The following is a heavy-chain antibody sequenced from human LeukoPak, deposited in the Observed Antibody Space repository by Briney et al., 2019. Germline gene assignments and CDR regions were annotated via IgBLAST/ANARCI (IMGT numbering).Heavy chain of an antibody. Sequence: PSETLSLTCTVSGGSVSSYYWSWIRQPPGKGLEWIGYIYYSGSTNYNPSPKSRVTISVDTSKNQFSLKLSSVTAADTAVYYCAGDFYDRADYYYGMDVWGQGTTVTVSS. CDR1: GGSVSSYY. J-gene: IGHJ6*02. CDR2: IYYSGST. V-gene: IGHV4-59*02. CDR3: AGDFYDRADYYYGMDV. D-gene: IGHD5/OR15-5a*01.